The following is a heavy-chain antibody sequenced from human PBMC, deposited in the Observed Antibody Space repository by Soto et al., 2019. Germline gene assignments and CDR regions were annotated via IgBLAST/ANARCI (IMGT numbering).Heavy chain of an antibody. CDR2: IYSNGDT. CDR1: AFTVGYNY. CDR3: ARLSKDYGDYG. J-gene: IGHJ4*02. Sequence: EVQLVESGGGLVQPGGSLRLSCAASAFTVGYNYMSWVRQVPGKGLEWVSVIYSNGDTDHADSVKGRFIISRDNSKNTVYLQMNSLRAEDTAVYYCARLSKDYGDYGWGQGTLVTVST. D-gene: IGHD4-17*01. V-gene: IGHV3-66*01.